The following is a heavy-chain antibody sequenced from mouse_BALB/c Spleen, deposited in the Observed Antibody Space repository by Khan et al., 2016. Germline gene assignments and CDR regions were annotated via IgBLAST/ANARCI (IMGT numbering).Heavy chain of an antibody. J-gene: IGHJ2*01. Sequence: QLEESGPDLVKPSQSLSLTCTVTGYSIASGYSWHWIRQFPGNRLEWMAYIHYSGSTTYNPSLKSRISITRDTSKNQFFIQLSSVTTEDTATAYYSRGDYSGSGYWGQGTTLTVSS. CDR2: IHYSGST. CDR3: SRGDYSGSGY. D-gene: IGHD1-1*01. CDR1: GYSIASGYS. V-gene: IGHV3-1*02.